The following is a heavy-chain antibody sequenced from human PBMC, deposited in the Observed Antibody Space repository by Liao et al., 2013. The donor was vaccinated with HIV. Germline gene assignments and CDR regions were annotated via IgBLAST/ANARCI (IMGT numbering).Heavy chain of an antibody. CDR1: GASISGYF. J-gene: IGHJ3*02. Sequence: QVQLQESGPGLVRPSETLSLSCSVSGASISGYFWSWIRQPAGKGLEWIGRIHGTGSSNFNPSLQSRVTMSIDASKNQFSLKLNSVTVADTAVYYCARGGKWLRDAFDIWGQGTMVTVSS. V-gene: IGHV4-4*07. CDR3: ARGGKWLRDAFDI. CDR2: IHGTGSS. D-gene: IGHD5-12*01.